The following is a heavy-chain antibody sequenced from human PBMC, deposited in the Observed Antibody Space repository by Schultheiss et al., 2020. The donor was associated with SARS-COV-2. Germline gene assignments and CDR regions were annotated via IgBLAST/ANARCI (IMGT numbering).Heavy chain of an antibody. V-gene: IGHV4-4*07. CDR2: IYTSGST. J-gene: IGHJ3*02. Sequence: SETLSLTCAVSGYSISSGYYWGWIRQPAGKGLEWIGRIYTSGSTNYNPSLKSRVTMSVDTSKNQFSLKLSSVTAADTAVYYCARPILTTVGSDAFDIWGQGTMVTVSS. D-gene: IGHD3-10*01. CDR3: ARPILTTVGSDAFDI. CDR1: GYSISSGYY.